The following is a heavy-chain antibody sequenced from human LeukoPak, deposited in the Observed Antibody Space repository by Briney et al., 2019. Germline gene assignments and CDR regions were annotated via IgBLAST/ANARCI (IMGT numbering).Heavy chain of an antibody. D-gene: IGHD2-21*02. J-gene: IGHJ4*02. CDR2: INPSGGST. CDR1: GYTFTSYY. V-gene: IGHV1-46*01. Sequence: ASVKVSCKASGYTFTSYYMHWVRQAPGQGLEWMGIINPSGGSTSYAQKFQGRVTMTRDTSTSTVYMELSSLRSEDTAVYYCARGGRWWPGGVVVTGGFGYWGQGTLVTVSS. CDR3: ARGGRWWPGGVVVTGGFGY.